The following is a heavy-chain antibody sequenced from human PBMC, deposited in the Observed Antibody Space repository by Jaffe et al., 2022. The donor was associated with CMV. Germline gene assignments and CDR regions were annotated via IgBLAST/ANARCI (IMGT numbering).Heavy chain of an antibody. CDR2: ISGSGGST. CDR1: GFTFSSYA. J-gene: IGHJ4*02. Sequence: EVQLVESGGGLVQPGGSLRLSCAASGFTFSSYAMSWVRQAPGKGLEWVSAISGSGGSTYYADSVKGRFTISRDNSKNTLYLQMNSLRAEDTAVYYCAKVSRYDSSGYYYAPSYFDYWGQGTLVTVSS. CDR3: AKVSRYDSSGYYYAPSYFDY. V-gene: IGHV3-23*04. D-gene: IGHD3-22*01.